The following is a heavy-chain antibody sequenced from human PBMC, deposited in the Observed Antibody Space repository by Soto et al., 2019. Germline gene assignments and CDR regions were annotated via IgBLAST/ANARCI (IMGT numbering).Heavy chain of an antibody. J-gene: IGHJ3*02. CDR3: ARGIRYGDYGDAFDI. V-gene: IGHV1-46*03. Sequence: ASVKVSCKASGYTLTSYYMHWVRQAPGQGLEWMGIINPSGGSTSYAQKFQGRVTMTRDTSTSTVYMELSSLRSEDTAVYYCARGIRYGDYGDAFDIWGQGTMVTVSS. CDR1: GYTLTSYY. CDR2: INPSGGST. D-gene: IGHD4-17*01.